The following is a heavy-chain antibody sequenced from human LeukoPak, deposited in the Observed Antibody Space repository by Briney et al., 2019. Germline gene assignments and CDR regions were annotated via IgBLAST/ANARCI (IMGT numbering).Heavy chain of an antibody. J-gene: IGHJ4*02. Sequence: GGSLRLSCAASGFTFSSYGMHWVRQAPGKGLEWVAFTRYDGSNKYYADSVKGRFTISRDNSKNTLYLQMNSLRAEDTAVYYCAKDHRYSSGWHDYWGQGTLVTVSS. CDR2: TRYDGSNK. CDR3: AKDHRYSSGWHDY. D-gene: IGHD6-19*01. CDR1: GFTFSSYG. V-gene: IGHV3-30*02.